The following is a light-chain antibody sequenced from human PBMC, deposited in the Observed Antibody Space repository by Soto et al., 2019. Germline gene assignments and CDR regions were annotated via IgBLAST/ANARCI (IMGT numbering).Light chain of an antibody. CDR3: SSYTTSNTRQIV. J-gene: IGLJ1*01. Sequence: QSVLTQPASVSGSPGQSITISCTGTSSDVGGYNYVSWYQQHPGKAPKFMIYDVSNRPSGVSNRFSGSKSGNTASLTISGLQAEDEADYYSSSYTTSNTRQIVFGTGTKVTDL. CDR2: DVS. CDR1: SSDVGGYNY. V-gene: IGLV2-14*01.